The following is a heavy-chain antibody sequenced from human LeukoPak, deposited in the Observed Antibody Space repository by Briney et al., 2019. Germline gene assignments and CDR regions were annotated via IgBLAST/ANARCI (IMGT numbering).Heavy chain of an antibody. CDR2: ISWNSGSI. D-gene: IGHD2-15*01. J-gene: IGHJ3*02. V-gene: IGHV3-9*01. CDR1: GFTFDDYA. CDR3: AKGAIVVDSAGAFDI. Sequence: AGGSLRLSCAASGFTFDDYAMHWVRQAPGKGLEWVSGISWNSGSIGYADSVKGRFTISRDDAKNSLYLQMNSLRAEDTALYYCAKGAIVVDSAGAFDIWGQGTMVTVSS.